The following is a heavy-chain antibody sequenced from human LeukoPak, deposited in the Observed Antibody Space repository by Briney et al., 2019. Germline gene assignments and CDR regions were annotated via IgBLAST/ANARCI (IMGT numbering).Heavy chain of an antibody. J-gene: IGHJ6*02. V-gene: IGHV1-69*13. D-gene: IGHD6-13*01. CDR1: GGTFSSYA. Sequence: SVKVSCKASGGTFSSYAISWVRQAPGQGLEWMGGIIPIFGTANYAQKFQGRVTITADESTSTAYMELSSLRSEDTAVYYCATGIGQQLPHYYYYGMDVWAKGPRSPSP. CDR3: ATGIGQQLPHYYYYGMDV. CDR2: IIPIFGTA.